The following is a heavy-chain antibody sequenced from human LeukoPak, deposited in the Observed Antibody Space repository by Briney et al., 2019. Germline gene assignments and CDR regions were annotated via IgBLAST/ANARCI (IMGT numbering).Heavy chain of an antibody. D-gene: IGHD3-3*01. CDR2: MNPNSGNT. J-gene: IGHJ4*02. CDR3: ARATPEWTN. V-gene: IGHV1-8*02. Sequence: ASVKVSCKASGGTFSSYAINWVRQATGQGLEWMGWMNPNSGNTGYAQKFQGRVTMTRNTSISTAYMELSSLRSEDTAVYYCARATPEWTNWGQGTLVTVSS. CDR1: GGTFSSYA.